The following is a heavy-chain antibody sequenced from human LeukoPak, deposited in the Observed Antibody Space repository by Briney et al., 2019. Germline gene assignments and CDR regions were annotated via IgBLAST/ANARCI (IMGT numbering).Heavy chain of an antibody. CDR3: AREREAGDGYNYRWFDP. J-gene: IGHJ5*02. CDR1: GGTFSSYA. Sequence: GASVKVSCKASGGTFSSYAISWVRQAPGQGLEWMGRIIPILGIANYAQKFQGRVTITADKSTSTAYMELSSLRSEDTAVYYCAREREAGDGYNYRWFDPWGQGTLVTVSS. CDR2: IIPILGIA. V-gene: IGHV1-69*04. D-gene: IGHD5-24*01.